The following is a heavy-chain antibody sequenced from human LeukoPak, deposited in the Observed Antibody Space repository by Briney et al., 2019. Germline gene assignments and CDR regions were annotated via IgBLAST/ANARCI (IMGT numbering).Heavy chain of an antibody. CDR3: ARGLGLQYANNWFDP. D-gene: IGHD2-2*01. J-gene: IGHJ5*02. CDR1: GFTFSSYE. Sequence: QLGGSLRLSCAASGFTFSSYEMNWVRQAPGKGLEWVSYISSSGSTIYYADSVKGRFTISRDNAKNSLYLQMNSLRAEDTAVYYCARGLGLQYANNWFDPWGQGTLVTVSS. CDR2: ISSSGSTI. V-gene: IGHV3-48*03.